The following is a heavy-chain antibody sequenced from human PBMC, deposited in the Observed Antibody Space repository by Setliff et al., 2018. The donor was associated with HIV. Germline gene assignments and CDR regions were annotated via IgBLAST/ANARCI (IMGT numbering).Heavy chain of an antibody. CDR1: GGSISSSSYY. CDR3: ARRGPTVAYGVDV. CDR2: IYPSGSIHPSGAT. V-gene: IGHV4-39*07. D-gene: IGHD4-17*01. Sequence: PSETLSLTCTVSGGSISSSSYYWGWIRQPPGKGLEWIGNIYPSGSIHPSGATNYNPSLKGRVTISLDTSNNQFSLKVNSVTAADTAIYYCARRGPTVAYGVDVWGQGTTVTVSS. J-gene: IGHJ6*02.